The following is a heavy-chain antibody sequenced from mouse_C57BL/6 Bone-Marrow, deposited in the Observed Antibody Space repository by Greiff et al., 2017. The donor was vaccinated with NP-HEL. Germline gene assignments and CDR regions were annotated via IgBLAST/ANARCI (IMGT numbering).Heavy chain of an antibody. CDR3: ARRRGFSY. J-gene: IGHJ3*01. CDR2: IYPGDGDT. Sequence: VQLQQSGPELVKPGDSVKISCKASGYAFSSSWMNWVKQRPGKGLEWIGRIYPGDGDTNYNGKFKGKATLTADKSSSTAYMQLSSLTSEDSAVYFCARRRGFSYWGQGTLVTVSA. CDR1: GYAFSSSW. V-gene: IGHV1-82*01.